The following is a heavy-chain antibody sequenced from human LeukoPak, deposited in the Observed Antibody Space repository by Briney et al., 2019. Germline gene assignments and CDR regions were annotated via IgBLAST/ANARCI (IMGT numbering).Heavy chain of an antibody. D-gene: IGHD3-22*01. CDR2: MNPNSDNT. CDR3: ARGPNDYYDSSGFNF. CDR1: GYTFTSYD. Sequence: ASVKVSCKASGYTFTSYDINWVRQATGQGLEWMGWMNPNSDNTGYAQKFQGRVTMTRNTSISTAYLELASLGSEDTAVYYCARGPNDYYDSSGFNFWGQGTLVTVSS. J-gene: IGHJ4*02. V-gene: IGHV1-8*01.